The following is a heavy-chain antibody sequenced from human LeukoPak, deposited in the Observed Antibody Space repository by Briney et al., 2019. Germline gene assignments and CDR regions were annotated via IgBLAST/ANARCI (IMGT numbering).Heavy chain of an antibody. Sequence: GGSLRLSCAVSGLTFSSYAMSWVRQAPGKGLEWVSAISGSGGSTYYADSVKGRFTISRDNSKNTLYLQMNSLRAEDTAVYYCAKVGLDAEYFQHWGQGTLVTVSS. V-gene: IGHV3-23*01. CDR1: GLTFSSYA. CDR3: AKVGLDAEYFQH. CDR2: ISGSGGST. J-gene: IGHJ1*01. D-gene: IGHD3/OR15-3a*01.